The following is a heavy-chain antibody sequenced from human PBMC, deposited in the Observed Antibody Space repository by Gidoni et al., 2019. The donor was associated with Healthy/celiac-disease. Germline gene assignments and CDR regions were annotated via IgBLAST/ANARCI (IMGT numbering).Heavy chain of an antibody. D-gene: IGHD3-22*01. V-gene: IGHV3-30*18. J-gene: IGHJ4*02. CDR2: ISYYGSNK. CDR3: AKGGGIVVPNDY. Sequence: QVQLVESGGGVVQPGRSLRLSCAASGFTFSSYGMHWVRQAPGKGLEWVAVISYYGSNKYYADSVKGRFTISRDNSKNTLYLQMNSLRAEDTAVYYCAKGGGIVVPNDYWGQGTLVTVSS. CDR1: GFTFSSYG.